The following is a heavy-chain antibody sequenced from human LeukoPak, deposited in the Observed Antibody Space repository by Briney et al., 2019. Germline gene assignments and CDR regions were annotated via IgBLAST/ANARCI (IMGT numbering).Heavy chain of an antibody. Sequence: GSLRLSCAASGFTFSSYGMSWVRQPPGKGLEWIGSIYYSGSTYYNPSLKSRVTISVDTSKNQFSLKLSSVTAADTAVYYCASSRFGELHYWGQGTLVTVSS. V-gene: IGHV4-38-2*01. CDR3: ASSRFGELHY. J-gene: IGHJ4*02. CDR1: GFTFSSYG. D-gene: IGHD3-10*01. CDR2: IYYSGST.